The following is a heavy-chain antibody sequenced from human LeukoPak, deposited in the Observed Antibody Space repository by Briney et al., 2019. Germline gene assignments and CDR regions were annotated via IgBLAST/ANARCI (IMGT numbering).Heavy chain of an antibody. CDR1: GLTFSSYW. V-gene: IGHV3-7*05. CDR2: IKQDGSDT. J-gene: IGHJ4*02. CDR3: ARGRFYYGA. Sequence: GGSLRLSCAASGLTFSSYWMSWVRQAPGKGLEWVANIKQDGSDTYYVDSVKGRFTISRDNTKNSLYLQMQSLRAEDTALYYCARGRFYYGAWGQGTLVTVSS. D-gene: IGHD4/OR15-4a*01.